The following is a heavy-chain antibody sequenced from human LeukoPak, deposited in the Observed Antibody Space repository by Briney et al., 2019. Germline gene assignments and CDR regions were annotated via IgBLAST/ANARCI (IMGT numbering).Heavy chain of an antibody. CDR3: ARKRVSGSYYFDY. CDR2: IYYSGST. V-gene: IGHV4-59*01. D-gene: IGHD1-26*01. Sequence: SETLSLTCTVSGVSISSYYWSWIRQPPGKGLELIGYIYYSGSTNYNPSLKSRVTISVDTSKNQLSLKLSSVTAADTAVYYCARKRVSGSYYFDYWGQGTLVTVSS. CDR1: GVSISSYY. J-gene: IGHJ4*02.